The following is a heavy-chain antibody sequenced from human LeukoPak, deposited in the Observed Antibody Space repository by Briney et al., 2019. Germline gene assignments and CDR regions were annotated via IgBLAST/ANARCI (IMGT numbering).Heavy chain of an antibody. D-gene: IGHD3-3*01. CDR2: IRTKAYGGTT. CDR3: TRGSDTIFGVSRDGFDS. J-gene: IGHJ4*02. CDR1: GFTFGDYV. Sequence: PGGSLRLSCTASGFTFGDYVVSWFRQAPGKGLGWVGFIRTKAYGGTTEYAASVKGRFTISRDDSESIAYLQMNSLKTEDTAVYYCTRGSDTIFGVSRDGFDSWGQGTLVTVSS. V-gene: IGHV3-49*03.